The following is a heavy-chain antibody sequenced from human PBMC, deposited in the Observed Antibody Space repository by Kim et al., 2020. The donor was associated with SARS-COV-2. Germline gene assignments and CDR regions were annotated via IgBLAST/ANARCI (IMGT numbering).Heavy chain of an antibody. CDR2: IYYSGST. J-gene: IGHJ4*02. D-gene: IGHD1-1*01. CDR3: ARLLGTSDH. CDR1: GGSISSSSYY. V-gene: IGHV4-39*01. Sequence: SETLSLTCTVSGGSISSSSYYWGWIRQPPGKGLEWIGSIYYSGSTYYNPSLKSRVTISVDTSKNQFSLKLSSVTAADTAVYYCARLLGTSDHWGQGTLVTVSS.